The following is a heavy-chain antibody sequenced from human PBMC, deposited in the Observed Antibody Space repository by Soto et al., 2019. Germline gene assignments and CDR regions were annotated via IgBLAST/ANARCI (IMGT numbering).Heavy chain of an antibody. CDR1: GYSFTGNS. Sequence: QVHLVQSGAEVKKPGASVRVSCKASGYSFTGNSMHWVRQAPGQGLEWMGWINPNNGGTNYAQRFRGWVTMTGDTSVSTAYMELNRLKSDDTGVYYCVIQRSAVVYWGQGTLVTVSS. D-gene: IGHD2-15*01. CDR2: INPNNGGT. CDR3: VIQRSAVVY. V-gene: IGHV1-2*04. J-gene: IGHJ4*02.